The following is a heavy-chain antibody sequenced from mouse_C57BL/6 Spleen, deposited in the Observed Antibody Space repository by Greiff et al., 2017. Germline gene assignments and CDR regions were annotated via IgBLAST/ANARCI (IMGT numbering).Heavy chain of an antibody. V-gene: IGHV1-50*01. CDR2: IDPSDSYT. Sequence: VQLQQPGAELVKPGASVKLSCKASGYTFTSYWMQWVKQRPGQGLEWIGEIDPSDSYTNYNQKFKGKATLTVDTSSSTAYMQLSSRTSEDAAVYDCARRAAQAGGAMDYWGQGTSVTVSS. CDR3: ARRAAQAGGAMDY. J-gene: IGHJ4*01. CDR1: GYTFTSYW. D-gene: IGHD3-2*02.